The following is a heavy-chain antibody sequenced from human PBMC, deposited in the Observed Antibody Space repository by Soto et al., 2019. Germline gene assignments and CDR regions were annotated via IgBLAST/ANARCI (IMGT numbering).Heavy chain of an antibody. Sequence: GGSLRLSCTASEFTFGDYAFHWVRQAPDKGLEWLAVISYDGSNTYYADSVKGRFTISRDNSRNTLYLEMNSLRPEDTAVYYCAKGNLYNILGGSDYWGQGTLVTVSS. CDR3: AKGNLYNILGGSDY. D-gene: IGHD3-9*01. CDR1: EFTFGDYA. V-gene: IGHV3-30-3*01. J-gene: IGHJ4*02. CDR2: ISYDGSNT.